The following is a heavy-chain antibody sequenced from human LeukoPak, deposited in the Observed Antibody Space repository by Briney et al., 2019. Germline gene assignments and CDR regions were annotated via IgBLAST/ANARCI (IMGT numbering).Heavy chain of an antibody. CDR2: ISYDGSNK. CDR1: GSTFSSYG. CDR3: AKMIGEYQLPNDAFDI. V-gene: IGHV3-30*18. J-gene: IGHJ3*02. D-gene: IGHD2-2*01. Sequence: GGSLRLSCAPSGSTFSSYGMHWVRQAPGKALEWVAVISYDGSNKYYADSVKRRFTISRDNSKNTLYLQMNGLRAEGTAVYYCAKMIGEYQLPNDAFDIWGKGTMVTVSS.